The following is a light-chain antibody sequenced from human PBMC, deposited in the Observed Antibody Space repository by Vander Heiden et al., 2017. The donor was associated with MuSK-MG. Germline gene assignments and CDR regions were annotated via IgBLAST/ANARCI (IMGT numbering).Light chain of an antibody. J-gene: IGKJ2*01. Sequence: DIQMTQSPSTLSASVGDRVTITCRASQSISDSLAWYQQKPGKAPRLLIYDATTLETGVPSRFSGSGSGTEFALTLRSLHPDDFASYYCLLYNNYTSYTFGQGTKLEIK. V-gene: IGKV1-5*01. CDR1: QSISDS. CDR3: LLYNNYTSYT. CDR2: DAT.